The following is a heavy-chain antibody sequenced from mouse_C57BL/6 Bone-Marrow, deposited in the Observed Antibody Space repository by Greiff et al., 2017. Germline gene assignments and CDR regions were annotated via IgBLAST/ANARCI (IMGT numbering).Heavy chain of an antibody. J-gene: IGHJ1*03. D-gene: IGHD1-1*01. CDR2: IDPANGNT. Sequence: EVQLQQSVAELVRPGASVKLSCTASGFNIKNTYMHWVKQRPEQGLEWIGRIDPANGNTKYAPKFQGNATITADTSSNPDYLQLSILTSEDTAISYCASALTTVRDWYYDVWGTGTTVTVSS. V-gene: IGHV14-3*01. CDR3: ASALTTVRDWYYDV. CDR1: GFNIKNTY.